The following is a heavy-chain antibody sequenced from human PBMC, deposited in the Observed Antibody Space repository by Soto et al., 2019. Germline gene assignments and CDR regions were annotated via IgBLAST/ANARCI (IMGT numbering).Heavy chain of an antibody. V-gene: IGHV2-26*04. Sequence: QVTVKESGPVLVQPTETLTLTGTVSGFSLSNAGLGVPWIRQPPGKSLEWLAHIFSNDEKSYSTSPKSRLPTSXDXXKRKVVLTMTNVDPVDTATHYCASTYSTSWYWFDPWGQGTLVTVSS. CDR2: IFSNDEK. CDR3: ASTYSTSWYWFDP. D-gene: IGHD6-13*01. CDR1: GFSLSNAGLG. J-gene: IGHJ5*02.